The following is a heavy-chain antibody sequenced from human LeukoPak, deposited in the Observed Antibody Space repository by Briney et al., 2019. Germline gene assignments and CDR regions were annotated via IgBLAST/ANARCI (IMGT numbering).Heavy chain of an antibody. J-gene: IGHJ4*02. V-gene: IGHV4-34*01. CDR3: ARVDTAVVMDY. CDR1: GGAFSGYY. CDR2: INHSGST. Sequence: SETLSLTCAVYGGAFSGYYWSWIRQPPGKGLEWIGEINHSGSTNYNPSLKRRVTISVDTSKNQFSLKLSSVTAADTAVYYCARVDTAVVMDYWGQGTLVTVSS. D-gene: IGHD5-18*01.